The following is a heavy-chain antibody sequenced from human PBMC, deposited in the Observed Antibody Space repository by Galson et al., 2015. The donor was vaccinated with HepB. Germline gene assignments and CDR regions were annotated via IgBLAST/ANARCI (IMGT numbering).Heavy chain of an antibody. V-gene: IGHV3-23*01. CDR1: GFTFSSYA. D-gene: IGHD4-17*01. CDR2: ISGSGGST. Sequence: SLRLSCAASGFTFSSYAMSWVRQAPGKGLEWVSAISGSGGSTYYADSVKGRFTISRDNSKNTLYLQMNSLRAEDTAVYYCAKVYLGWSYGDFYYFDYWGQGTLVTVSS. J-gene: IGHJ4*02. CDR3: AKVYLGWSYGDFYYFDY.